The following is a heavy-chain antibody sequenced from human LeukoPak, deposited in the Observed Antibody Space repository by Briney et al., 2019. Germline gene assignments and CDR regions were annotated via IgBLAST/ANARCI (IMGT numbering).Heavy chain of an antibody. CDR1: GFTFDNYA. V-gene: IGHV3-23*01. J-gene: IGHJ1*01. CDR3: AKDLYPHGRAEYFQH. Sequence: GGSLRLSCEASGFTFDNYAMSWVRQAPGKGLEWVSAISNSGVSTHYADSVKGRFTISRDNSKNTLFLHMNTLRADDMAVYYCAKDLYPHGRAEYFQHWGQGTLVTVSS. CDR2: ISNSGVST. D-gene: IGHD2-2*02.